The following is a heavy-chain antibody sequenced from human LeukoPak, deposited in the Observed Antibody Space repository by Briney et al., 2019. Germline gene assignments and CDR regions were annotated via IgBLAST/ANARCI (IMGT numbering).Heavy chain of an antibody. CDR2: ISGNGRAT. J-gene: IGHJ6*03. V-gene: IGHV3-23*01. CDR1: DLTFNNYG. CDR3: AKDKLDCSGSSCYSTLSYYYFMDV. D-gene: IGHD2-15*01. Sequence: GGSLSLSCEASDLTFNNYGMSWVRRAPGKGMSSVSFISGNGRATYYADSVKGRFTISRDNSKNTLYLQMNSLRAEDTALYYCAKDKLDCSGSSCYSTLSYYYFMDVWGKGTTVAVSS.